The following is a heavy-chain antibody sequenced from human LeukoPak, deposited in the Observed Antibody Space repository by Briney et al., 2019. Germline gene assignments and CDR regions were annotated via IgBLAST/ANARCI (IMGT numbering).Heavy chain of an antibody. CDR3: ARGPWTEYFQY. J-gene: IGHJ1*01. V-gene: IGHV4-59*11. CDR1: GGSISNHY. Sequence: PSETLSLTCTVSGGSISNHYWSWIRQPPGKGLEWIGYIYSSGSTNYNPSLKSRVTISVDTSKNQFSLKPSSVTTADTAVYYCARGPWTEYFQYWGQGTLATVSS. CDR2: IYSSGST.